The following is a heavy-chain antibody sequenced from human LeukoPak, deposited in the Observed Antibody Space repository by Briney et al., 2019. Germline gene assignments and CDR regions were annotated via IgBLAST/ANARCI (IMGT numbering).Heavy chain of an antibody. Sequence: ASVKVSCKASGYTFTSYGISWVRQAPGQGLEWMGWISAYNGNTNYAQKLQGRVTMTTDTSTSTAYMELRSLRSDDTAVYYCARLAVAGNWGYYFDYWDQGTLVTVSS. J-gene: IGHJ4*02. CDR3: ARLAVAGNWGYYFDY. D-gene: IGHD6-19*01. CDR1: GYTFTSYG. CDR2: ISAYNGNT. V-gene: IGHV1-18*01.